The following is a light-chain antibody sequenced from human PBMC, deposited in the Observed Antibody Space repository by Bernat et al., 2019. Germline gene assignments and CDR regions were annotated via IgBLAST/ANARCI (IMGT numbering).Light chain of an antibody. J-gene: IGLJ3*02. CDR1: SSNIGSNS. V-gene: IGLV1-47*02. CDR2: DNN. CDR3: AAWDDSLNGGV. Sequence: QSVLTQPLSASGTPGQRVTISCSGSSSNIGSNSVYWYQHLPGTAPKLLIHDNNQRPSGVPDRFSGSKSGTSASLAISGLRSEDEADYYCAAWDDSLNGGVFGGGTKLTVL.